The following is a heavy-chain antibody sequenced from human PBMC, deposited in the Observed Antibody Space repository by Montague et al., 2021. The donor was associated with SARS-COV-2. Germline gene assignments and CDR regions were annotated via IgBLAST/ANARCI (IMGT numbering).Heavy chain of an antibody. CDR3: ARDFDY. CDR2: MYYSGST. CDR1: GGSISSYS. V-gene: IGHV4-59*13. J-gene: IGHJ4*02. Sequence: SETLSLTCTVSGGSISSYSWCWIRLPPGKGLEWIGYMYYSGSTNYNPYLKSRVTLSVDTSKNQFSLKLSPVTAADTAVYYCARDFDYWGQGTLVTVSS.